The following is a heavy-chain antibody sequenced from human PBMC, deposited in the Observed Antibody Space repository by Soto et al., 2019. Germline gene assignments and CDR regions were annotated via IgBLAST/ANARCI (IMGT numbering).Heavy chain of an antibody. D-gene: IGHD3-16*01. CDR1: GYIFTDYA. Sequence: ASVKVSCRASGYIFTDYAIHWVRQAPGQRLEWLGWISARDGNTRYSQNLQGRVTITTDTSASTAYMELSSLRSEDTAVYYCARDLITTTTPEFDYWGQGTLLTVSS. V-gene: IGHV1-3*01. CDR2: ISARDGNT. CDR3: ARDLITTTTPEFDY. J-gene: IGHJ4*02.